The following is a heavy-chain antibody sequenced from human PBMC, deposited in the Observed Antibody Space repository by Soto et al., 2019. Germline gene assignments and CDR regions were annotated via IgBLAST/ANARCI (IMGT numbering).Heavy chain of an antibody. V-gene: IGHV1-8*01. Sequence: QVQLVQSRAEVKKPGASVKVSCKACGYTYISYDINWVRQATGQGLEWMGWMNPNTGDTGYAQKFQGRVTMTRNTSINAANLELSSLRSGDTAVYFCARGDGYVFDYWGQGTVVTVSS. CDR2: MNPNTGDT. CDR3: ARGDGYVFDY. CDR1: GYTYISYD. J-gene: IGHJ4*02. D-gene: IGHD3-16*01.